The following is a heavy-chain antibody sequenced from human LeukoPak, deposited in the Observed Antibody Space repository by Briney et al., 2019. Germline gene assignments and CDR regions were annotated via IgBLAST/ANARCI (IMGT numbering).Heavy chain of an antibody. Sequence: SETLSLTCAVSGGSISSSNWWSWVRQPPGKGLEWIGEIYHSGSTNYNPSLKSRVTISVDKSKNQFSLKLSSVTAADTAVYYCASLLVPGTNYYYYYMDDWGKGTTVTVSS. CDR2: IYHSGST. D-gene: IGHD1-14*01. CDR3: ASLLVPGTNYYYYYMDD. V-gene: IGHV4-4*02. J-gene: IGHJ6*03. CDR1: GGSISSSNW.